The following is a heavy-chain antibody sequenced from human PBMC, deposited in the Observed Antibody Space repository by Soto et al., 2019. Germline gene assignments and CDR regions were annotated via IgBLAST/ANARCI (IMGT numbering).Heavy chain of an antibody. D-gene: IGHD6-6*01. V-gene: IGHV3-21*01. Sequence: GGSLRLSCAASGFTFSIYSMNLVRQAPGKGLEWVSSISSSSSYIYYADSVKGRFTISRDNAKNSLYLQMNSLRAEDTAVYYCARDLVSSPPADHDAFHIRGQATMFTVS. CDR3: ARDLVSSPPADHDAFHI. CDR2: ISSSSSYI. CDR1: GFTFSIYS. J-gene: IGHJ3*02.